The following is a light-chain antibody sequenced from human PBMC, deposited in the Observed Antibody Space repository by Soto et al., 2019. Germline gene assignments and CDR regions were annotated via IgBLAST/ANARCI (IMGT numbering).Light chain of an antibody. CDR2: EVS. J-gene: IGLJ1*01. V-gene: IGLV2-8*01. CDR1: SSDVGGFDY. CDR3: SSYVGTNSYV. Sequence: QSVLTQPPSASGSPGQSVTISCTGTSSDVGGFDYVSWYKQHPGKAPKLMIYEVSKRPSGVPARFSGSKSGNTAALTVSGLQAEDEADYYCSSYVGTNSYVFGTGTKVTVL.